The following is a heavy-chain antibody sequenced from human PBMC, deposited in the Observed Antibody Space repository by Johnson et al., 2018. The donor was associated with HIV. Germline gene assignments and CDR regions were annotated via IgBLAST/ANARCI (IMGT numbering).Heavy chain of an antibody. CDR3: ARGDCSSTSCYHFDI. D-gene: IGHD2-2*01. CDR2: IRSKANSYAT. V-gene: IGHV3-73*01. CDR1: GFTFSNAW. J-gene: IGHJ3*02. Sequence: VQLVESGGGLVKPGGSLRLSCAASGFTFSNAWMSWVRQAPGKGLEWVGRIRSKANSYATAYAASVKGRFTISRDDSKNTAYLQMNSLKTEDTAVYYCARGDCSSTSCYHFDIWGQGTMVTVSS.